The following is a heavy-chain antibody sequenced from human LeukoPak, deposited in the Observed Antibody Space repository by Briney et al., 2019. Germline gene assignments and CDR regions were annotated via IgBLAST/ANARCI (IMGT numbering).Heavy chain of an antibody. CDR2: ILHSGST. J-gene: IGHJ6*04. CDR1: GYSISSGYY. V-gene: IGHV4-38-2*01. D-gene: IGHD3-10*01. Sequence: PSETLSRTCAVSGYSISSGYYWGWIRQPPGKGLEWIGSILHSGSTYYNPSLKSRVNMSVDTSKNQISLKLSSVTAADTAVYYCARASGSYGSGSYYYYVMDVWGKGTTVTVSS. CDR3: ARASGSYGSGSYYYYVMDV.